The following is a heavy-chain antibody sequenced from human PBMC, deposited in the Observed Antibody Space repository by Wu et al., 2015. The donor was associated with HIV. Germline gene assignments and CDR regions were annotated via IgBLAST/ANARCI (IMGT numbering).Heavy chain of an antibody. J-gene: IGHJ3*02. CDR1: GGTFSSYA. CDR2: IIPIFGTA. V-gene: IGHV1-69*13. D-gene: IGHD1-1*01. Sequence: QVQLVQSGAEVKKPGSSVKVSCKASGGTFSSYAISWVRQAPGQGLEWMGRIIPIFGTANYAQKFQGRVTITADESTSTAYMELSSLRSEDTAVYYCARSLGKRPFQPIDAFDIWGQGTMVTVSS. CDR3: ARSLGKRPFQPIDAFDI.